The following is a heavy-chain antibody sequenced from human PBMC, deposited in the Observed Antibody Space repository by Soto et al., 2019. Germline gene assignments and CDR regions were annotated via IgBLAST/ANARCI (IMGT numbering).Heavy chain of an antibody. V-gene: IGHV3-7*01. D-gene: IGHD3-10*01. CDR3: ARGRVLWFGELSNYYYMDV. CDR2: IKQDGSEK. J-gene: IGHJ6*03. CDR1: GFTFSSYW. Sequence: GGSLRLSCAASGFTFSSYWMSWVRQAPGKGLEWVANIKQDGSEKYYVDSVKGRFTISRDNAKNSLYLQMNSLRAEDTAVYYCARGRVLWFGELSNYYYMDVWGKGTTVTVSS.